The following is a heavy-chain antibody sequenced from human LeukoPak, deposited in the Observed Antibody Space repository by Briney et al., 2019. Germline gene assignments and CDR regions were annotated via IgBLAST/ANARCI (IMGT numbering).Heavy chain of an antibody. CDR1: GGSFSGYY. CDR2: INHSGST. J-gene: IGHJ3*02. D-gene: IGHD3-22*01. Sequence: SETLSLTCAVYGGSFSGYYWSWIRQPPGKGLEWIGEINHSGSTNYNPSLKSRVTISVDTSKNQFSLKLSSVTAADTAVYYCARVTYYYDSKDAFDIWGQGTMVTVSS. V-gene: IGHV4-34*01. CDR3: ARVTYYYDSKDAFDI.